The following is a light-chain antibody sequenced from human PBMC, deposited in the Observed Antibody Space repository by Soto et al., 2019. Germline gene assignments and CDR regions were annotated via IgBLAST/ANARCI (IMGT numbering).Light chain of an antibody. V-gene: IGKV1-17*01. CDR1: QDIRDD. J-gene: IGKJ1*01. Sequence: IQMTQSPSSLSASVGDRVTITCRASQDIRDDLVWYQQNPGKAPKRLIYGAFTLQSGVPSRFSGSGSGTEFTLTVTSLQPEDCATYYCLQNNSYPRTFGQGNKVEIK. CDR3: LQNNSYPRT. CDR2: GAF.